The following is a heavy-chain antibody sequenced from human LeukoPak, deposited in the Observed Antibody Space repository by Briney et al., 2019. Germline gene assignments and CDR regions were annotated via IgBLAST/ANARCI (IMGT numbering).Heavy chain of an antibody. J-gene: IGHJ4*02. CDR1: GGSISSSSYY. CDR3: ASVLLWFGVPYYFDY. CDR2: IYYSGST. D-gene: IGHD3-10*01. V-gene: IGHV4-39*07. Sequence: PSETLSLTCTVSGGSISSSSYYWGWIRQPPGKGLEWIGSIYYSGSTYYNPSLKSRVTISVDTSKNQFSLKLSSVTAADTAVYYCASVLLWFGVPYYFDYWGQGTLVTVSS.